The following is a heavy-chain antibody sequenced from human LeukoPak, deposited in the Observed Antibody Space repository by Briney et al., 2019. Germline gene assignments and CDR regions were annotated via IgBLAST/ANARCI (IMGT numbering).Heavy chain of an antibody. D-gene: IGHD3-9*01. Sequence: PSGTPSLTCAVSGGSISSSNWCRWVRQPPGKGLEWIGESNHSGSTNYNQSLKGRGTISVDKSKNKFSLKLSLVTATDTAVYKCAREGEDILTGYRSSFDYWGQGTLVTVSS. CDR2: SNHSGST. V-gene: IGHV4-4*02. CDR1: GGSISSSNW. J-gene: IGHJ4*02. CDR3: AREGEDILTGYRSSFDY.